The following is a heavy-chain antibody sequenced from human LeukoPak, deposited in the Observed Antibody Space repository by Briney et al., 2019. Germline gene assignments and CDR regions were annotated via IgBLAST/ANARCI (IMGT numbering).Heavy chain of an antibody. V-gene: IGHV4-4*07. CDR1: GAPISNYY. Sequence: SETLSLTCTVSGAPISNYYWSWTRQPAGKALEWIGRVYTSGSTTYNPSFRSRVTMSVDKSKNELSLKLTSVTAADTAVYYCAGRDYWGQGTLVTVSS. CDR2: VYTSGST. CDR3: AGRDY. J-gene: IGHJ4*02.